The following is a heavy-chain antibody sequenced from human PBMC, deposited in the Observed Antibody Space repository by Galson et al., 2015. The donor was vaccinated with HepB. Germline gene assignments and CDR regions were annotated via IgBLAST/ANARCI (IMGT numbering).Heavy chain of an antibody. J-gene: IGHJ4*02. CDR2: ITSDGATT. Sequence: SLRLSCAASGFTFRNYNMHWVRQAPGKGLEYVSGITSDGATTSYADSVKGRFTISRDNSKNTLFLQMGSLRTDDMAVYYCARRGSSGWYDYWGQGTLVTVSS. CDR1: GFTFRNYN. V-gene: IGHV3-64*02. D-gene: IGHD6-19*01. CDR3: ARRGSSGWYDY.